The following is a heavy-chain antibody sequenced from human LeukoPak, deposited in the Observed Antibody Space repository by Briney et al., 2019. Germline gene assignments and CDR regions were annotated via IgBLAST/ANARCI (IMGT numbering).Heavy chain of an antibody. CDR3: ASQLERRGYCFDY. Sequence: PSETLSLTCAVYGGSFSGYYWSWIRQPPGKGLEWIGEINHSGSTNYNPSLKSRVTISVDTSKNQFSLKLSSVTAADTAVYYCASQLERRGYCFDYWGQGTLVTVSS. J-gene: IGHJ4*02. V-gene: IGHV4-34*01. D-gene: IGHD1-1*01. CDR2: INHSGST. CDR1: GGSFSGYY.